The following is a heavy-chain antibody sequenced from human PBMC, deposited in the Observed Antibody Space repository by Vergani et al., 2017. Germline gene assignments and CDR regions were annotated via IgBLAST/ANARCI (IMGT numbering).Heavy chain of an antibody. J-gene: IGHJ3*01. CDR3: ASGGHGSENGGALQL. V-gene: IGHV5-51*01. CDR2: IYPGDSEV. Sequence: EKQLVQSGSETKKPGESLTISCQAFGYIFSNFWIGWVRQWPGRGLEWMGIIYPGDSEVKSNPTFRGQVIFTVDTSVNTAYLQWRGLQASDTATYFCASGGHGSENGGALQLWGQGTNITVSS. D-gene: IGHD3-10*01. CDR1: GYIFSNFW.